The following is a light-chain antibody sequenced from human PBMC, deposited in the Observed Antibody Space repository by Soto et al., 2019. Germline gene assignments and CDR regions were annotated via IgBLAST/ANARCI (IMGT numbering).Light chain of an antibody. CDR1: QNIRNY. J-gene: IGKJ2*03. Sequence: DIQMTQSPSSLSASVGDRVTITCRASQNIRNYSKWYQKTPRKAPKHLIYAAYSLQSGLPSTFSGSGFAADFTITISTLHPADFATYYCQQSASNPYSYGQSTKVEI. V-gene: IGKV1-39*01. CDR3: QQSASNPYS. CDR2: AAY.